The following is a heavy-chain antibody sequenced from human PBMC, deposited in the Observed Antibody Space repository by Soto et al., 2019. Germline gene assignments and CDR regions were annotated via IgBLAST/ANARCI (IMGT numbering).Heavy chain of an antibody. D-gene: IGHD1-26*01. J-gene: IGHJ6*02. Sequence: SETLSLTCTVSGGSVSSGSYYWSWIRQPPGKGLEWIGYIYYSGSTNYNPSLMSRVTISVDRSKNQFSLKLSSVTAADTAVYYCARGGASYYYYGMDVWGQGTTVTVS. CDR2: IYYSGST. CDR3: ARGGASYYYYGMDV. CDR1: GGSVSSGSYY. V-gene: IGHV4-61*01.